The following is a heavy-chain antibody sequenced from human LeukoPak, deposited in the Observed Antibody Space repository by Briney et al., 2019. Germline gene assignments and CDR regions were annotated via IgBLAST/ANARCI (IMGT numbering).Heavy chain of an antibody. D-gene: IGHD6-19*01. V-gene: IGHV3-7*01. J-gene: IGHJ4*02. Sequence: GGSLRLSCAASGFTFSSYAMSWVRQAPGKGLEWVANIKQDGSEKYYVDSVKGRFTISRDNAKNSLYLQMNSLRAEDTAVYYCASFRAVAGRGFDYWGQGTLVTVSS. CDR3: ASFRAVAGRGFDY. CDR2: IKQDGSEK. CDR1: GFTFSSYA.